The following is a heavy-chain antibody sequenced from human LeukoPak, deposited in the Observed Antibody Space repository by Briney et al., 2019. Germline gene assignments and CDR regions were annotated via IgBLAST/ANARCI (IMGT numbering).Heavy chain of an antibody. CDR1: GGSFSGYY. CDR3: ARRHMVRGRNAFDI. D-gene: IGHD3-10*01. V-gene: IGHV4-34*01. J-gene: IGHJ3*02. CDR2: INHSGST. Sequence: SETLSLTCAVYGGSFSGYYWSWIRQPPGKGLEWIGDINHSGSTNYNPSLKSRVTISVDTSKNQFSLKLSSVTAADTAVYYCARRHMVRGRNAFDIWGQGTMVTVSS.